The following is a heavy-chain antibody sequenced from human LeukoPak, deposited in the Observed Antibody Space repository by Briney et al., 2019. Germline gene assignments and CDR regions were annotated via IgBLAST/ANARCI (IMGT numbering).Heavy chain of an antibody. V-gene: IGHV4-34*01. CDR2: IKHSGST. D-gene: IGHD6-19*01. J-gene: IGHJ4*02. Sequence: SETLSLTCAVYGGSFSGYYWSWIRQPPGKGLEWIGEIKHSGSTNYNPSLKSRVTISVDTSKNQFSLKLSSVTAADTAMYYCARESTTVVGTFDYWGQGTLVTVSA. CDR1: GGSFSGYY. CDR3: ARESTTVVGTFDY.